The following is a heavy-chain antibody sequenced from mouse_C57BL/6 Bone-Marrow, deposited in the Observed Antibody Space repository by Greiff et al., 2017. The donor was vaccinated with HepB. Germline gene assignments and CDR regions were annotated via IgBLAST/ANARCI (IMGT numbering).Heavy chain of an antibody. CDR2: INPGSGGT. J-gene: IGHJ2*01. Sequence: QVQLQQSGAELVRPGTSVKVSCKASGYAFTNYLIEWVKQRPGQGLEWIGVINPGSGGTNYNEKFKGKATLTADKSSSTAYMQLSSLTSEDSAVYFCARDPYDYLYYFDYWGQGTTLTVSS. CDR3: ARDPYDYLYYFDY. D-gene: IGHD2-4*01. V-gene: IGHV1-54*01. CDR1: GYAFTNYL.